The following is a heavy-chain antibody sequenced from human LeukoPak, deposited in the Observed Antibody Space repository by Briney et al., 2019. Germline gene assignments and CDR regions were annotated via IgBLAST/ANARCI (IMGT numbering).Heavy chain of an antibody. D-gene: IGHD2-15*01. Sequence: PSETLSLTCAVYGGSFSGYYWSWIRQPPGKGLEWIGEINHSGSTNYNPSLKSRVTISVDTSKNQFSLKLSSVTAADTAVYYCARHVAHCGGGTCYSTWYFDLWGRGTLVTVSS. J-gene: IGHJ2*01. V-gene: IGHV4-34*01. CDR1: GGSFSGYY. CDR2: INHSGST. CDR3: ARHVAHCGGGTCYSTWYFDL.